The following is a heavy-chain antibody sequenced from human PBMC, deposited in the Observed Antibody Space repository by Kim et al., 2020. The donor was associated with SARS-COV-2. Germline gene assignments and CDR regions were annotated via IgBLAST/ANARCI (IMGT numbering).Heavy chain of an antibody. Sequence: ATSVKGRLPISRDNSKNTLDLQMNSLRAEDTAVYYCAKGLVSSGGPWFDPWGQGTLVTVSS. CDR3: AKGLVSSGGPWFDP. J-gene: IGHJ5*02. D-gene: IGHD6-19*01. V-gene: IGHV3-33*06.